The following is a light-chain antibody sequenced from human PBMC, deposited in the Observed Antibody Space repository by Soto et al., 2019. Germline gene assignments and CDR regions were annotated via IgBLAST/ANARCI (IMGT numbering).Light chain of an antibody. J-gene: IGKJ4*01. Sequence: EIVLTQSPGTLSLSPGDRATLSCRASQSVSSSYLAWYQQKPGQAPRLLIYGASSRATGIPDRFSGSGSGTDFTLTISRLEPEDFAVYYCQQYSNSRLTFGGGTKVDIK. CDR1: QSVSSSY. CDR2: GAS. V-gene: IGKV3-20*01. CDR3: QQYSNSRLT.